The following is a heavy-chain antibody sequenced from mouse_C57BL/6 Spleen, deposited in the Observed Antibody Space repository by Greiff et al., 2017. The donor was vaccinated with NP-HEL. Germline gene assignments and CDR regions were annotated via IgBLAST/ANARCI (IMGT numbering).Heavy chain of an antibody. CDR1: GFTFSDYG. Sequence: EVKLMESGGGLVKPGGSLKLSCAASGFTFSDYGMHWVRQAPEKGLEWVAYISSGSSTIYYADTVKGRFTISRDNAKNTLFLQMTSLRSEDTAMYYCARPRDYDEGYFDYWGQGTTLTVSS. CDR2: ISSGSSTI. D-gene: IGHD2-4*01. J-gene: IGHJ2*01. V-gene: IGHV5-17*01. CDR3: ARPRDYDEGYFDY.